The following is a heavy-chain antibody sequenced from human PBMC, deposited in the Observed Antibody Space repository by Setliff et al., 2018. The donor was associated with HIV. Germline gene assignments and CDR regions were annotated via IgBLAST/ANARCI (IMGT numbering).Heavy chain of an antibody. Sequence: PGGSLRLSCAAAGFTFRNYWMSWVRQAPGKGLEWVANIKQDGSEEYYVDSVKGRFTISRDNAKNSLYLQMNSLRAEDTAVYYCARVYDSSGYSLSIPGYWGQGTLVTVSS. V-gene: IGHV3-7*01. CDR1: GFTFRNYW. CDR2: IKQDGSEE. J-gene: IGHJ4*01. CDR3: ARVYDSSGYSLSIPGY. D-gene: IGHD3-22*01.